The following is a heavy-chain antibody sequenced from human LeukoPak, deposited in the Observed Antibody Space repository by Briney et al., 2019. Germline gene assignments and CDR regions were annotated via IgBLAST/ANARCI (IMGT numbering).Heavy chain of an antibody. J-gene: IGHJ3*02. D-gene: IGHD2-15*01. Sequence: GESLKISCKGSGYSFTSYWIGWVRQMPGKGLEWMGIIYPGDSDTRYSPSFQGQVTISADKSISTAYLQWSSLKASDTAMYYCARWGVVAAPMGHAFDIWGQGTMVTVSS. CDR1: GYSFTSYW. V-gene: IGHV5-51*01. CDR2: IYPGDSDT. CDR3: ARWGVVAAPMGHAFDI.